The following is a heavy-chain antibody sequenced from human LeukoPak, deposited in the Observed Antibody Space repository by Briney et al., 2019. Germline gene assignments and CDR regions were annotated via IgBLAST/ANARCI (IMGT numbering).Heavy chain of an antibody. CDR3: ATYCGGDCEFDY. V-gene: IGHV1-24*01. J-gene: IGHJ4*02. CDR2: FDPEDGET. Sequence: VASVTVSCKVSGYTLTELSMHWVRQAPGKGLEWMGGFDPEDGETIYAQKFQGRVAMTEDTSTDTAYMELSSLRSEDTAVYYCATYCGGDCEFDYWGQGTLVTVSS. D-gene: IGHD2-21*02. CDR1: GYTLTELS.